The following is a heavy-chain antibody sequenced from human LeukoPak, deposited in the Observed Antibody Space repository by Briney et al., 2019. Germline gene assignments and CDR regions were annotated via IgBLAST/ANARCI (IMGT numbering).Heavy chain of an antibody. D-gene: IGHD3-10*01. V-gene: IGHV3-23*01. CDR1: GFTFSSYA. Sequence: GGSLRLSCAASGFTFSSYAMSWVRQAPGKGLEWVSAISGSGGSTYYADSVKGRFTISRDNSKNTLYLQMNSLRGEDTAVYSCARGETARRGAFDYWGQGTLVTVSS. J-gene: IGHJ4*02. CDR3: ARGETARRGAFDY. CDR2: ISGSGGST.